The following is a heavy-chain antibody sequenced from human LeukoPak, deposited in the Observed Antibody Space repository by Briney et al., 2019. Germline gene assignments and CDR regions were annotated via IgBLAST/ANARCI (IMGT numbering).Heavy chain of an antibody. CDR2: IYYSGST. CDR3: ARLGAAVFNWFDP. J-gene: IGHJ5*02. CDR1: GGSIRSYY. D-gene: IGHD6-13*01. Sequence: PSETLSLTCTVSGGSIRSYYWSWIRQPPGKGLEWVGYIYYSGSTNYNPSLKSRVTISVDTSKNQFSLKLSSVTAVDTAVYYCARLGAAVFNWFDPWGQGTLVTVSS. V-gene: IGHV4-59*08.